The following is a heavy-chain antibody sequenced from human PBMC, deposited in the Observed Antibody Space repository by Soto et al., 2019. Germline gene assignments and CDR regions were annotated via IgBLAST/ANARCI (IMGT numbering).Heavy chain of an antibody. V-gene: IGHV1-69*06. CDR3: ARDREDIVVVVAAPYYYYGMDV. J-gene: IGHJ6*02. D-gene: IGHD2-15*01. CDR1: GGTFSSYA. CDR2: IIPIFGTA. Sequence: SVKVSCKASGGTFSSYAISWVRQAPGQGLEWMGGIIPIFGTANYAQKFQGRVTITADKSTSTAYMELSSLRSEDTAVYYCARDREDIVVVVAAPYYYYGMDVWGQGTTATVSS.